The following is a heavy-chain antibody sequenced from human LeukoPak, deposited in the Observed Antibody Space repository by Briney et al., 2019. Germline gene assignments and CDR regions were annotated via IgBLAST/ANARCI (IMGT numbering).Heavy chain of an antibody. CDR3: STAPAWDLLYYN. CDR1: GFSLISDY. J-gene: IGHJ4*02. V-gene: IGHV3-53*01. D-gene: IGHD1-26*01. CDR2: VYNANGDT. Sequence: PGESLLLSCAASGFSLISDYMSWVRQAPGKGLEWVSFVYNANGDTYYSDSVKGRFTISSGNSKNTLYLQMDNLRAEDTAVYYCSTAPAWDLLYYNWGQGTLVTVSS.